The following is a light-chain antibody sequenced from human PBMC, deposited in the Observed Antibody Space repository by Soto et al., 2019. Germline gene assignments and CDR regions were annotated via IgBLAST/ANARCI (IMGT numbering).Light chain of an antibody. CDR2: EVS. CDR1: SSDVGGYSY. CDR3: SSYAGSNRV. Sequence: QSALTQPPSASGSPGQSVTISCTGTSSDVGGYSYVSWYQQHPGKVPKLMIYEVSKRPSGFPDRFSGSKSGNTASLTVSGLQAEDEADYYCSSYAGSNRVFGTGTKVTVL. J-gene: IGLJ1*01. V-gene: IGLV2-8*01.